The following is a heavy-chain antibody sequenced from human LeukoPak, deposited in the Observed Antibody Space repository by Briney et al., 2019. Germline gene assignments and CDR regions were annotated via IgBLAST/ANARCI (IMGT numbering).Heavy chain of an antibody. J-gene: IGHJ4*02. CDR1: GFTFSSYS. CDR3: ARVRKNRYTPALHYFDY. V-gene: IGHV3-74*01. CDR2: INSDGSST. Sequence: PGGSLRLSCAASGFTFSSYSMNWVRQAPGKGLVWVSRINSDGSSTSYADSVKGRFTISRDNAKNTLYLQMNSLRAEDTAVYYCARVRKNRYTPALHYFDYWGQGTLVTVSS. D-gene: IGHD2-2*02.